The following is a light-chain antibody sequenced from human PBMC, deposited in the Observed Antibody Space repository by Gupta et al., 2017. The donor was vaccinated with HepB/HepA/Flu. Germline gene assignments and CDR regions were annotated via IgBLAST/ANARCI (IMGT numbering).Light chain of an antibody. CDR3: RSDAGSDNLV. Sequence: SALTQPPSASGSPGQSVTISCTGPSSDVGGYNYVSWYQHHPGKPPNVMIYEVDHRPAGVPGRFSGSKAGNTASLTVSVRQVEEEAVYYCRSDAGSDNLVFGGGTKVTVL. V-gene: IGLV2-8*01. CDR1: SSDVGGYNY. J-gene: IGLJ2*01. CDR2: EVD.